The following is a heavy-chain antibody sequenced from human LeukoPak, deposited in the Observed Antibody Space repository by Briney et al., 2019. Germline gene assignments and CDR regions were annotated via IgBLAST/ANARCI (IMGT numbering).Heavy chain of an antibody. J-gene: IGHJ4*02. CDR3: ARDPALAARGDY. CDR2: ISSSSTYI. Sequence: PGGPLRLSCAASGFTFSSYSMNWVRQAPGKGLEWVSSISSSSTYIYYADSVKGRFTMSRDNAKNSLYLQMNSLRAEDTAVYYCARDPALAARGDYWGQGTLVTVSS. CDR1: GFTFSSYS. V-gene: IGHV3-21*01. D-gene: IGHD6-6*01.